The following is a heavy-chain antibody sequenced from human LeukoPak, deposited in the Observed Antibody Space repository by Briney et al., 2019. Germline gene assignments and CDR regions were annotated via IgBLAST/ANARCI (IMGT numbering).Heavy chain of an antibody. J-gene: IGHJ4*02. CDR1: GFTFSSYS. CDR3: ARMVRGVINPCDH. Sequence: GGSLRLSCAASGFTFSSYSMNWVRQAPGKGLEWVSAISNSGSFTYFADAVKGRFTISRDNSKNTLFLQMNSLRVDDTAVYYCARMVRGVINPCDHWGQGTLVTVSS. V-gene: IGHV3-23*01. D-gene: IGHD3-10*01. CDR2: ISNSGSFT.